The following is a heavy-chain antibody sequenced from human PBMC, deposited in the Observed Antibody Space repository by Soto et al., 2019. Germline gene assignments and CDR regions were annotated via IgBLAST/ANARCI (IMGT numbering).Heavy chain of an antibody. J-gene: IGHJ6*02. CDR2: IYYTGST. Sequence: QVQLQESGPGLVKPSETLSLTCTVSGDSVGIYYWGWIRQPPGEGLEWIGYIYYTGSTHYNPSLKSRVSIAVHTSKNQFSLKLSSVTAADTAVYYCARGLQHQLYRYYSYGMDVWGQGTTVTVSS. CDR1: GDSVGIYY. CDR3: ARGLQHQLYRYYSYGMDV. D-gene: IGHD6-13*01. V-gene: IGHV4-59*02.